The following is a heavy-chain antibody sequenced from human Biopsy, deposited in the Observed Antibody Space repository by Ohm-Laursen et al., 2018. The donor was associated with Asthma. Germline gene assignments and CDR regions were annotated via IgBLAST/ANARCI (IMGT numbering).Heavy chain of an antibody. V-gene: IGHV3-23*01. Sequence: GSLRLSCSAPGFAFNNSSMTWVRQAPGKGLEWVSSISASGVRTFYADSVKGRFTVSRDSSGNTLYLQLSTLRVEDTAVYFCAKITTDRQKANNWFDPWGQGTLVTVSS. CDR2: ISASGVRT. CDR1: GFAFNNSS. D-gene: IGHD3-22*01. CDR3: AKITTDRQKANNWFDP. J-gene: IGHJ5*02.